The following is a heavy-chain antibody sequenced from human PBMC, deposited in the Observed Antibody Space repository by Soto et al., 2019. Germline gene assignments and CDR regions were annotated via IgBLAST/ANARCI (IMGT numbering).Heavy chain of an antibody. CDR1: GFTFSKHA. D-gene: IGHD2-21*01. CDR3: AKTPGVITVISAFDH. Sequence: LRLCCVASGFTFSKHALAWVRQAPGKGLEWVSAISGSGASTYGSDSVKGRFVISRDNSNNTLYLQMNSLKAEDTAVYYCAKTPGVITVISAFDHWGQGTPVTVSS. V-gene: IGHV3-23*01. CDR2: ISGSGAST. J-gene: IGHJ4*02.